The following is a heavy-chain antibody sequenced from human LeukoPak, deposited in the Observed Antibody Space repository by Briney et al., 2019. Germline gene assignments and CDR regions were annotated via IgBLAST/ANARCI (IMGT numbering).Heavy chain of an antibody. Sequence: SVKVSCKASGGTFNNYAVSWVRQAPGQGLEWMGGIIPIFGTTNYAQKFQDRATITADESTSTADMELRSLRSEDTAVYYCARANSSGWFEFDYWGQGTLVTVSS. CDR3: ARANSSGWFEFDY. D-gene: IGHD6-13*01. CDR2: IIPIFGTT. J-gene: IGHJ4*02. CDR1: GGTFNNYA. V-gene: IGHV1-69*01.